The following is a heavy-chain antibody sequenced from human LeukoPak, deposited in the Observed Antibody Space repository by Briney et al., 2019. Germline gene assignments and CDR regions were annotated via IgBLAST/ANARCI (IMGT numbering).Heavy chain of an antibody. Sequence: SGTLSLTCTVSGGSISSSSYYWGWIRQPPGKGLEWIGSIYYSGSTYYNPSLKSRVTISVDTSKNQFSLKLSSVTAADTAVYYCASNYCSGGSCGYWGQGTLVTVSS. J-gene: IGHJ4*02. D-gene: IGHD2-15*01. V-gene: IGHV4-39*07. CDR3: ASNYCSGGSCGY. CDR2: IYYSGST. CDR1: GGSISSSSYY.